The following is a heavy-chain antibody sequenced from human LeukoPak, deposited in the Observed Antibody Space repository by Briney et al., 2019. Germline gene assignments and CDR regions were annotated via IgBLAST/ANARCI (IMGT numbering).Heavy chain of an antibody. Sequence: SETLSLTCTVSGDSISSPNYYWDWIRQPPGKGLEWIGNVFYREKTYYNPSLKNRVTISVDTSKNQFSLRLSSVTAADTAVYFCARHGRCSNGEYVAVFDIWGRGTTVTVSS. CDR2: VFYREKT. CDR3: ARHGRCSNGEYVAVFDI. D-gene: IGHD2-8*01. CDR1: GDSISSPNYY. J-gene: IGHJ3*02. V-gene: IGHV4-39*01.